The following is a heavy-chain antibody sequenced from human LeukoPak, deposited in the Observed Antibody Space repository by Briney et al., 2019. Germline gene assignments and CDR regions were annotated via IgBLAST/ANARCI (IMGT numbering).Heavy chain of an antibody. CDR1: GGSISSYY. D-gene: IGHD3-22*01. CDR3: ARANYDSSGYQEI. Sequence: SETLSLTCTVSGGSISSYYWSWIRQPPGKGLEWIGYIYYSGSTNYNPSLKSRVTISVDTSKNQFSLKLSSVTAADTAVYYCARANYDSSGYQEIWGQGTLVTVSS. CDR2: IYYSGST. J-gene: IGHJ4*02. V-gene: IGHV4-59*01.